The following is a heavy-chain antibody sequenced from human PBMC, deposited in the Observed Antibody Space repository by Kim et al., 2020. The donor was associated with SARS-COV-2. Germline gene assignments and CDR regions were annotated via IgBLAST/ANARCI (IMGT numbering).Heavy chain of an antibody. Sequence: SVKVSCKASGGTFSSYYITWVRQAPGQRLEWMGWFDPVFGTTSYSQNFQGRVTIVGDKSTTTAYMELSSLKSEDTAVYYCASAPPEGGDGFDKYGYDIW. CDR3: ASAPPEGGDGFDKYGYDI. D-gene: IGHD5-12*01. CDR1: GGTFSSYY. CDR2: FDPVFGTT. J-gene: IGHJ3*02. V-gene: IGHV1-69*06.